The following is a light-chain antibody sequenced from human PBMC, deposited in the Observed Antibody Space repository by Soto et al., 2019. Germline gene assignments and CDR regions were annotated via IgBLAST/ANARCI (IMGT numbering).Light chain of an antibody. V-gene: IGKV1-12*01. CDR1: QAITTW. CDR3: QQANSLPWT. Sequence: DIQMTQSPSSVSASVGDRVSITCRASQAITTWLVWYQQKPGRAPMLLIHVASNLQSGVPSRFSGRGSGTDFTLTISSLQPEDSATYYCQQANSLPWTFGQGTRVEIK. CDR2: VAS. J-gene: IGKJ1*01.